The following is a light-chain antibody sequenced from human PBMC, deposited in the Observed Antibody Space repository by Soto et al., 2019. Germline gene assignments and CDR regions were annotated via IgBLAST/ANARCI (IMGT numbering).Light chain of an antibody. CDR2: DVS. CDR1: SSDVGAYNY. CDR3: SSYSSGSTLYV. V-gene: IGLV2-8*01. J-gene: IGLJ1*01. Sequence: QSALTQPPSASGSPGQSVTISCTGTSSDVGAYNYVSWYQQHPGKAPKLMIYDVSKRPSGVPYRFSGSKSGNAASLTVSGLQGEDEADYHCSSYSSGSTLYVFGTGTKLTVL.